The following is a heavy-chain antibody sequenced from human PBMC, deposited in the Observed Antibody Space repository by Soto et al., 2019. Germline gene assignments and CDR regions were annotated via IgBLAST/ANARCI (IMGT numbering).Heavy chain of an antibody. Sequence: QITLRESGPTLVKPTQTLTLTCTFSGFSLNTRGAGVGWIRQPPGGALEWLALIYWDDDKKYKSSVESRLTITNDASINQVVLTMTNMDPVDTGTYSCAHYQRNNGNWGFDHWGHGILVTVSS. CDR3: AHYQRNNGNWGFDH. J-gene: IGHJ4*01. V-gene: IGHV2-5*02. CDR1: GFSLNTRGAG. D-gene: IGHD2-8*01. CDR2: IYWDDDK.